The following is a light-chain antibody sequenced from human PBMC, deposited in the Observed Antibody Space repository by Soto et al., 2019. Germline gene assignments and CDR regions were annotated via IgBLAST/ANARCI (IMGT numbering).Light chain of an antibody. CDR2: DVS. Sequence: QSALTQPASVSGSPGQSITISCTGTSSDVGGYKYVSWYQQHPGTAPKLIIYDVSNRPSGVSNRFSGSKSGNTASLTISGLQAEDEADYYCSSYRSTLTDVVFGGGTKLTVL. V-gene: IGLV2-14*01. CDR1: SSDVGGYKY. J-gene: IGLJ2*01. CDR3: SSYRSTLTDVV.